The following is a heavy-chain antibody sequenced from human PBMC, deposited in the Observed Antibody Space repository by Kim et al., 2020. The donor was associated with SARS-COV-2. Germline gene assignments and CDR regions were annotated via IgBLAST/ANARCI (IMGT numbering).Heavy chain of an antibody. CDR3: AKGVTNSYYYGMDV. D-gene: IGHD3-10*01. Sequence: SVKVSCKASGGTFSSYAISWVRQAPGQGLEWMGGIVPIFGTANYAQKFQGRVTITADESTSTAYMELSSLRSEDTAVYYCAKGVTNSYYYGMDVWGQGTTVTVSS. CDR2: IVPIFGTA. CDR1: GGTFSSYA. J-gene: IGHJ6*02. V-gene: IGHV1-69*13.